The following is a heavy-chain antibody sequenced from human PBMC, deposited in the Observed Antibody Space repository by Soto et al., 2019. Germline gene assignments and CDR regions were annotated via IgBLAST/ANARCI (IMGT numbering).Heavy chain of an antibody. Sequence: QITLNESGPTVVKPAETLTLTCTFSGFSLTTSGVGVGWIHQSPGKAPEWLALIYWDDDKRYSASLKSRLTTTKGTSKNQVVLTMASVDPADTATYYCAHRILRTVFGLVTTTAIYFDFWGQGTPVVVSS. D-gene: IGHD3-3*01. CDR3: AHRILRTVFGLVTTTAIYFDF. CDR2: IYWDDDK. V-gene: IGHV2-5*02. CDR1: GFSLTTSGVG. J-gene: IGHJ4*02.